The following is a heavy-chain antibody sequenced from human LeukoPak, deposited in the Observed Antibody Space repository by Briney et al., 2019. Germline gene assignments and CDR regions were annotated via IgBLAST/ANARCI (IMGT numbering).Heavy chain of an antibody. J-gene: IGHJ6*02. CDR1: GGSISSYY. D-gene: IGHD2-2*01. CDR2: IYYSGST. Sequence: SETLSLTCTVSGGSISSYYWSWIRQPPGKGLEWIGYIYYSGSTNYNPSLKSRVTISVDTSKNQFSLKLSSVTAADTAVYYCASAKVVPAADSGYYYYGMDVWGQATTVTVSS. V-gene: IGHV4-59*08. CDR3: ASAKVVPAADSGYYYYGMDV.